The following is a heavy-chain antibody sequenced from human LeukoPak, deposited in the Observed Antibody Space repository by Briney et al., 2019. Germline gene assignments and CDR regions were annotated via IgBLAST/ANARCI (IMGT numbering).Heavy chain of an antibody. CDR2: IWYDGSNK. CDR3: AKDNYYDSSGYCGY. V-gene: IGHV3-33*06. D-gene: IGHD3-22*01. Sequence: GGSLRLSCAASGFTFSSYGMHWVRQAPGKGLEWVAVIWYDGSNKYYADSVKGRFTISRDNSKNTLYLQMNSLRAEDTAVYYCAKDNYYDSSGYCGYWGQGTLVTVSS. CDR1: GFTFSSYG. J-gene: IGHJ4*02.